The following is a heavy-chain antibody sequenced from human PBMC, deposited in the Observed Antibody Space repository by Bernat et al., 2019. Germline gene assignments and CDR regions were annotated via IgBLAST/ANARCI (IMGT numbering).Heavy chain of an antibody. D-gene: IGHD5-24*01. CDR1: GYTFTSYY. Sequence: QVQLVQSGAEVKKPGASVKVSCKASGYTFTSYYMHWVRQAPGQGLEWMGIINPSGGSTSYAQKFQGRVTMTRDTSTSTVYMELSSPRSEDTAVYYCASLATTNLNYDYWGQGTMVTVSS. CDR3: ASLATTNLNYDY. CDR2: INPSGGST. J-gene: IGHJ3*01. V-gene: IGHV1-46*03.